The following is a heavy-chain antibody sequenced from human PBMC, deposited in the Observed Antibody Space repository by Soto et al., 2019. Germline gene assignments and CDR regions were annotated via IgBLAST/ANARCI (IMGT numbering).Heavy chain of an antibody. V-gene: IGHV3-33*01. CDR1: GFTFSSYG. CDR3: ARDHLRYCSSTSCYIPWFDP. J-gene: IGHJ5*02. CDR2: IWYDGSNK. D-gene: IGHD2-2*02. Sequence: RGSLKLSCAASGFTFSSYGMHWVRQAPGKGLEWVAVIWYDGSNKYYADSVKGRFTISRDNSKNTLYLQMNSLRAEDTAVYYCARDHLRYCSSTSCYIPWFDPWGQGTLVTVSS.